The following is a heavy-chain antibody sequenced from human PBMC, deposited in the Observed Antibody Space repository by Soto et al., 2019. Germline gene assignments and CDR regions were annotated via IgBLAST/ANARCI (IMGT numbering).Heavy chain of an antibody. V-gene: IGHV3-30*03. CDR1: GFTFSSYG. Sequence: GGSLRLSCAASGFTFSSYGMHWVRQAPGKGLEWVAVISYDGSNKYYADSVKGRFTISRDNSKNTLYLQMNSLRAEDTAVYYCATSSYSSGWLDYWGQGTLVTVSS. D-gene: IGHD6-19*01. J-gene: IGHJ4*02. CDR2: ISYDGSNK. CDR3: ATSSYSSGWLDY.